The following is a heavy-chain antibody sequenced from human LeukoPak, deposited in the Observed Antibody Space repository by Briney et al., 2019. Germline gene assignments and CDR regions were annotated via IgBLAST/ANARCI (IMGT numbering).Heavy chain of an antibody. J-gene: IGHJ4*02. CDR3: ARDSKIAAAGPLTDY. D-gene: IGHD6-13*01. CDR2: IIPILGIA. V-gene: IGHV1-69*04. CDR1: EGTFNTYT. Sequence: ASVKVSCKASEGTFNTYTFSWVRQAPGQGLEWMGRIIPILGIANYAQKFQGRVTITADKSTSTTYMELSSLRSEDTAVYYCARDSKIAAAGPLTDYWGQGTLVTVSS.